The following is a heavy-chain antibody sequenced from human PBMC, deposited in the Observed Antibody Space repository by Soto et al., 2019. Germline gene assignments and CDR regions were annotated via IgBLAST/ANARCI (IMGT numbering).Heavy chain of an antibody. CDR3: ARDLTIVPATHPRLENYGMDV. Sequence: QVQLGQSAGAVKKPGASVKASCKASGYSFTSYGISWVRRAPGQGLEWMGWISPYNGHTQFVERFQGRVTMTTDTSTKTAYMELRNLRSDDTAHYYCARDLTIVPATHPRLENYGMDVWGQGTTVIVSS. V-gene: IGHV1-18*01. CDR1: GYSFTSYG. J-gene: IGHJ6*02. CDR2: ISPYNGHT. D-gene: IGHD2-2*01.